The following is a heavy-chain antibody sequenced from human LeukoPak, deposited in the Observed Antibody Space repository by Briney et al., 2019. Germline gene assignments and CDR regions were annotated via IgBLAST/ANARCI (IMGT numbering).Heavy chain of an antibody. CDR2: IYHSGST. CDR3: ARYCSSTSCHGYWFDP. V-gene: IGHV4-30-2*01. J-gene: IGHJ5*02. Sequence: PSETLSLTCAVSGGSLSSGGYSWSWIRQPPGKGLEWIGYIYHSGSTYYNPSLKSRVTISVDRSKNQFSLKLSSVTAADTAVYYCARYCSSTSCHGYWFDPWGQGTLVTVSS. D-gene: IGHD2-2*01. CDR1: GGSLSSGGYS.